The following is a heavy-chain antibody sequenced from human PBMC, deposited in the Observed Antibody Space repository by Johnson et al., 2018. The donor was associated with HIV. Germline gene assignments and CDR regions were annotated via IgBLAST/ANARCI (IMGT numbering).Heavy chain of an antibody. CDR2: MEQDGGEI. Sequence: EVQLVESGGGLVQPGGSLRLSCAVSGVTFSTYWMSWVRQAPGKGLEWVANMEQDGGEIYYVDSVKGRLTISRDNAKNSLYLQMNSLRAEDTALYYCARSYSSDQPLVIWGQGTMVTVSS. J-gene: IGHJ3*02. CDR1: GVTFSTYW. V-gene: IGHV3-7*05. CDR3: ARSYSSDQPLVI. D-gene: IGHD6-25*01.